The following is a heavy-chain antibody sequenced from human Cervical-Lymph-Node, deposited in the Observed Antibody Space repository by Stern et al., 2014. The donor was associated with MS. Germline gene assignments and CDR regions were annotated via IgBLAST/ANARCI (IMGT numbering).Heavy chain of an antibody. J-gene: IGHJ4*02. CDR1: GYTFTNYA. CDR2: ISAYNGNT. Sequence: VQLVEYGAEVKKPGASVKVSCKASGYTFTNYAISWVRQAPGQGLEWMGWISAYNGNTNYAQKLQGRVTMTTSTSTSAAYMELRSLKSDDTAVYYCARDTSGWDYWGQGTLVTVSS. CDR3: ARDTSGWDY. V-gene: IGHV1-18*01. D-gene: IGHD6-19*01.